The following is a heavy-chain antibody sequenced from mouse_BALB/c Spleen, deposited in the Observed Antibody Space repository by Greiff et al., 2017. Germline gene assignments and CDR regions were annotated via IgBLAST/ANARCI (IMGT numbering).Heavy chain of an antibody. Sequence: EVQRVESGGGLVQPGGSLKLSCAASGFTFSSYGMSWVRQTPDKRLELVATINSNGGSTYYPDSVKGRFTISRDNAKNTLYLQMSSLKSEDTAMYYCAREGLRSWYFDVWGAGTTVTVSS. CDR2: INSNGGST. CDR1: GFTFSSYG. V-gene: IGHV5-6-3*01. CDR3: AREGLRSWYFDV. D-gene: IGHD1-1*01. J-gene: IGHJ1*01.